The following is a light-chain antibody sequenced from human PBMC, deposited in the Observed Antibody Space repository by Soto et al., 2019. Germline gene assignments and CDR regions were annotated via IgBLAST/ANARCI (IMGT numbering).Light chain of an antibody. CDR2: DAS. CDR1: QNIGSY. V-gene: IGKV3-11*01. J-gene: IGKJ2*01. Sequence: EIVLTQSPATLSFSPGERATLSCRASQNIGSYLAWYQQRPGQAPRLLIYDASKRDAGIPARFSASGSGTDFTLTIGSLEPEDFAVYYCQQRSNWPYTFGQGTKLEIK. CDR3: QQRSNWPYT.